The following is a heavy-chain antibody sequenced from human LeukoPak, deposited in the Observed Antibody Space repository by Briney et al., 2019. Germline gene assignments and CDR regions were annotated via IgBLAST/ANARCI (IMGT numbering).Heavy chain of an antibody. V-gene: IGHV3-74*01. CDR2: INSDGSSS. Sequence: GGSLRLSCAASGFTFSSYWMHWVRQTPGKGLVWVSRINSDGSSSSYADSVKGRFTIFRDNAKNTLYLQMNSLGAEDTALYYCIKDAMKYCSGGSCYLLDYWGQGTLVTVSS. J-gene: IGHJ4*02. CDR3: IKDAMKYCSGGSCYLLDY. D-gene: IGHD2-15*01. CDR1: GFTFSSYW.